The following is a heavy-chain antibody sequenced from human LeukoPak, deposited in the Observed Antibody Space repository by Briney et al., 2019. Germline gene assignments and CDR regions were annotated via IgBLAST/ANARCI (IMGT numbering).Heavy chain of an antibody. Sequence: TSVKVSCKASGFTFTSSGMQWVRQARGQRLEWIGSIVVGSGNTNYAQKFQERVTITRDMSTSTAYMELSSLRSEDTAVYYCAAFDNYYDISGYDGWGQGTLVTVSS. D-gene: IGHD3-22*01. CDR1: GFTFTSSG. CDR3: AAFDNYYDISGYDG. V-gene: IGHV1-58*02. CDR2: IVVGSGNT. J-gene: IGHJ4*02.